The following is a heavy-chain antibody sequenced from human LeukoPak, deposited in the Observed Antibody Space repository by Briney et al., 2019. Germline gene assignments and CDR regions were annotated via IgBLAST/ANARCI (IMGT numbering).Heavy chain of an antibody. Sequence: GGSLRLFCAASGFTFSSYSMNWVRQAPGKGLEWVSSISTSSRYYADSVKGRFTISRDNAKNSLFLQMNSLRAEDTAVYYCAWKDAFDIWGQGTMVTVSS. D-gene: IGHD1-1*01. CDR3: AWKDAFDI. CDR2: ISTSSR. J-gene: IGHJ3*02. CDR1: GFTFSSYS. V-gene: IGHV3-21*01.